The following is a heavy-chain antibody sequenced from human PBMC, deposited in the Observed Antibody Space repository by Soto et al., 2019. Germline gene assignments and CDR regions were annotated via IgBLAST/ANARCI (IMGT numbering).Heavy chain of an antibody. CDR1: GGSVSSGIYY. CDR3: ARGKGYCANGVCYSWFDP. V-gene: IGHV4-61*01. CDR2: IFYTEST. D-gene: IGHD2-8*01. Sequence: SETLSLTCSVSGGSVSSGIYYWTWIRQPPGKGLEWIGHIFYTESTTYSNSLRSRVTISVETSKNQLSLKLESATTADTALYYCARGKGYCANGVCYSWFDPWGQGTLVTVSS. J-gene: IGHJ5*02.